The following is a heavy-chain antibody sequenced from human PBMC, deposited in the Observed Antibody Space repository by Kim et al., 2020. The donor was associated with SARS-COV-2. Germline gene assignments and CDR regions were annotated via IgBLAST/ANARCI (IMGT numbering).Heavy chain of an antibody. CDR3: ARDLQLSSDEIGRYFDV. Sequence: GGSLRLSCAASGFTFNTNFMNWVRQAPGQGLEWVSSISGGGGDKFFADSVRGRFIISRDNAKNSLYLQMNSLTAEDTAVYYCARDLQLSSDEIGRYFDV. J-gene: IGHJ2*01. CDR1: GFTFNTNF. CDR2: ISGGGGDK. V-gene: IGHV3-21*01. D-gene: IGHD3-16*02.